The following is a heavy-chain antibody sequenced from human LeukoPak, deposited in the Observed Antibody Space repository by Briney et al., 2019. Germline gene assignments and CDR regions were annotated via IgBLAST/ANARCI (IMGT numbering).Heavy chain of an antibody. V-gene: IGHV4-61*05. D-gene: IGHD3-10*01. CDR3: ARGSDTFDY. CDR1: GGSISSNTYY. Sequence: SETLSLTCTVSGGSISSNTYYWGWIRQPPGKGLEWIGYIYDTGSTNYNPSLKSRVTISVDTSKNQFSLKLSSVTAVDTAVYYCARGSDTFDYWGQGTLVTVSS. J-gene: IGHJ4*02. CDR2: IYDTGST.